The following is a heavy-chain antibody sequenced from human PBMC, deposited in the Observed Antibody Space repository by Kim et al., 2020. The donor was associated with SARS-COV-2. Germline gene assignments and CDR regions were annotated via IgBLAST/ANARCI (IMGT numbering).Heavy chain of an antibody. CDR1: GASVTRSPYY. CDR2: ISFSGST. CDR3: ARRLDNWNVVYFYN. J-gene: IGHJ4*02. Sequence: SETLSLTCTVSGASVTRSPYYWDWIRQPPGKGLEWIASISFSGSTFYTPSLKSRATISVDTSKNQFSLNLTSVTAADTAVYYCARRLDNWNVVYFYNWGQGTLVRVSS. V-gene: IGHV4-39*01. D-gene: IGHD1-1*01.